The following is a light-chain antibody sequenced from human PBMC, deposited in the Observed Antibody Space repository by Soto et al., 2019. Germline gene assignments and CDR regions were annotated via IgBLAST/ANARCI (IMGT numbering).Light chain of an antibody. CDR1: SSDIGGYNY. V-gene: IGLV2-14*01. Sequence: QSVLTQPASVSGSPGQSITISCTGTSSDIGGYNYVSWYQQHPGKAPKLMIYEVSNRPSGVSDRFSGSRSGNTASLTISGLQAEDESDYYCISYTSSSTWVFGVGTKVTVL. J-gene: IGLJ3*02. CDR3: ISYTSSSTWV. CDR2: EVS.